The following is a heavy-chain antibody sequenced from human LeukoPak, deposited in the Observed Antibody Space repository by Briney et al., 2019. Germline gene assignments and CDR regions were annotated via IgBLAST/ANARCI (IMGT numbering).Heavy chain of an antibody. D-gene: IGHD3-16*02. V-gene: IGHV4-59*01. Sequence: PETLSLTRTVSVGSISSYYWSWIRQPPAKGLEWIGYIYYSGSTNYNPSLKSRVTISVDTSKNQFALKLSSVTAAGTAVYYCASLYYVWGSYRYSYFDYWGQGALVAVCS. CDR1: VGSISSYY. J-gene: IGHJ4*02. CDR3: ASLYYVWGSYRYSYFDY. CDR2: IYYSGST.